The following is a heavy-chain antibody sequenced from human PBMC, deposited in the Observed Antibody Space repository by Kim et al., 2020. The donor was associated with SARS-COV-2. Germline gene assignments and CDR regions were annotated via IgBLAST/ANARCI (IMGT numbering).Heavy chain of an antibody. Sequence: SETLSLTCTVSNVSITSRGFYWAWIRQPPGGGLEWIGSVYFSGSAYSSPSLKSRVTLSVDTSKSQFSMTLSSVTAADTAAYYCARRLDSSGYYFDSWGQG. CDR3: ARRLDSSGYYFDS. J-gene: IGHJ1*01. D-gene: IGHD3-22*01. CDR2: VYFSGSA. V-gene: IGHV4-39*01. CDR1: NVSITSRGFY.